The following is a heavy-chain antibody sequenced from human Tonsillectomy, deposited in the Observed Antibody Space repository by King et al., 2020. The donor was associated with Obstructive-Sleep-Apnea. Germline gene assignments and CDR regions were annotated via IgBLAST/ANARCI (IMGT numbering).Heavy chain of an antibody. J-gene: IGHJ4*02. CDR2: ISWNSGSI. D-gene: IGHD1-26*01. V-gene: IGHV3-9*01. CDR1: GFTFDDYA. CDR3: AKDIGSRGSYYFDY. Sequence: VQLVESGGGLVQPGRSLRLSCAASGFTFDDYAMQWVRQAPGKGLEWVSGISWNSGSIGYADSVKGRFTISRANAKNSLHLQMNSLRPEDTALYHCAKDIGSRGSYYFDYWGQGTLVTVSS.